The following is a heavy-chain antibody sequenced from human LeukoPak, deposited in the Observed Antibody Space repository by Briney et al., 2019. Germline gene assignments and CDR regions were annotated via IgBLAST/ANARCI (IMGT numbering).Heavy chain of an antibody. D-gene: IGHD6-13*01. Sequence: GGSLRLSCAASGFTFNNYAMSWVRQAPGKGLEWVSAVSGGGVSTYYADSVKGRFTISRDNSKNTLYLQMNSLRVDDTAVYYCARDIVAAGGRYFDYWGQGTLVTVSS. J-gene: IGHJ4*02. V-gene: IGHV3-23*01. CDR3: ARDIVAAGGRYFDY. CDR2: VSGGGVST. CDR1: GFTFNNYA.